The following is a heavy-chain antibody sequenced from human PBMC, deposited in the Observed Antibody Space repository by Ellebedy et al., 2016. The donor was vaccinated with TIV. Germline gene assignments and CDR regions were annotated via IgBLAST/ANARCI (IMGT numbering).Heavy chain of an antibody. CDR2: VYQSGDT. CDR3: ARTYYDSSGYYSGVDKDYYYYGMNV. D-gene: IGHD3-22*01. CDR1: GGSISRHY. J-gene: IGHJ6*02. Sequence: MPSETLSLTCTVSGGSISRHYWTWIRQPPGKGLEWIGYVYQSGDTNYNPSTKSRVPISVDTSKNQFSLKLSSVTAADTAVYYCARTYYDSSGYYSGVDKDYYYYGMNVWGQGTTVTVSS. V-gene: IGHV4-59*08.